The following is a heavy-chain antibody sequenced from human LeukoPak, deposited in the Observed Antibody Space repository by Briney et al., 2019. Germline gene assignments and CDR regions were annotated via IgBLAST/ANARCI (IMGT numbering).Heavy chain of an antibody. D-gene: IGHD4-23*01. Sequence: GGSLRLPCAASGFTFSSYGMSWVRQAPGKGLEWVSAIRGSGGRTYYADSVKGRFTISRDNSKNTLYLQMNSLRAEDTAVYYCAKGTQYGGDSYFDYWGQGTLVTVSS. CDR1: GFTFSSYG. CDR2: IRGSGGRT. V-gene: IGHV3-23*01. J-gene: IGHJ4*02. CDR3: AKGTQYGGDSYFDY.